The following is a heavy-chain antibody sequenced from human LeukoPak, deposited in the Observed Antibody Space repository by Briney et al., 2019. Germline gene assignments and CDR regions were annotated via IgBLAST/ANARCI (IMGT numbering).Heavy chain of an antibody. J-gene: IGHJ4*02. CDR1: GFTFSDYT. CDR2: ISCDGGQK. V-gene: IGHV3-30*04. Sequence: GRSLRLSCAASGFTFSDYTMHWVRQAPGKGLEWVAVISCDGGQKYHADSVKGRFTISRDNSKNTVSLQMNSLRAEDTAVFYCARANSSSWHYFDYWGQGTLVTVSS. CDR3: ARANSSSWHYFDY. D-gene: IGHD6-13*01.